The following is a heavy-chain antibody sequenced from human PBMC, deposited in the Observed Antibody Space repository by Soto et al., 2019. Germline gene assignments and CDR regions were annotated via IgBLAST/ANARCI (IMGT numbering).Heavy chain of an antibody. CDR2: IIPIFGTT. Sequence: QVQLVQSGAEVKKPGSSVKVSCKASGGTFSSYAISWVRQAPGQGPEWMGGIIPIFGTTNYAQKFQGRVTITADESTSSGYMELSSLRSEDTAVYYCARGIRGAKRLDPLYGMDVWGQGTTVTVSS. CDR3: ARGIRGAKRLDPLYGMDV. CDR1: GGTFSSYA. D-gene: IGHD1-26*01. J-gene: IGHJ6*02. V-gene: IGHV1-69*01.